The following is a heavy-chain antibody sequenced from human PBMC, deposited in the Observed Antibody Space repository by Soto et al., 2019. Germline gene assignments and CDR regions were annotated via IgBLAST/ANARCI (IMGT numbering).Heavy chain of an antibody. CDR1: GFHFSSYG. CDR2: IWYDGSNK. CDR3: ARGGAVAPDY. V-gene: IGHV3-33*01. J-gene: IGHJ4*02. Sequence: GGSLRLSSTASGFHFSSYGMHWVRQAPGKGLEWVAVIWYDGSNKYYADSVKGRFTISRDNSKNTLYLQMNSLRAEDTAVYYCARGGAVAPDYWGQGTLVTVSS. D-gene: IGHD6-19*01.